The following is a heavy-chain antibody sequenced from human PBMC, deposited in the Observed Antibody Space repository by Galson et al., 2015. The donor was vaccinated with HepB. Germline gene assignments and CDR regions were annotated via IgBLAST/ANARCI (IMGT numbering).Heavy chain of an antibody. Sequence: LRLSCAASGFGFSSYWMHWVRQAPGKGLVWVSRINSDGSSTTYADSVKGRFTISRDNAKNTLYLQMNSLRADDTAVYYCARDGSFRYYFDYWGQGTLVTVSS. J-gene: IGHJ4*02. D-gene: IGHD3-10*01. CDR1: GFGFSSYW. V-gene: IGHV3-74*01. CDR3: ARDGSFRYYFDY. CDR2: INSDGSST.